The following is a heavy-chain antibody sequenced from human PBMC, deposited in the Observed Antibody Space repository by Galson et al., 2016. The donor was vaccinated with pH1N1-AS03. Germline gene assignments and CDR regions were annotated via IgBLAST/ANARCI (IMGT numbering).Heavy chain of an antibody. J-gene: IGHJ4*02. CDR1: GFTFTSYS. V-gene: IGHV3-48*01. CDR2: IRSSGNPI. Sequence: SLRLSCAASGFTFTSYSMNWVRQAPGKGLEWISYIRSSGNPIYYADSVKGRFTISRDNAKNSVYLQMSSLRAEDTAVYFCARDAPERPLGASLDYWGQGALVIVSS. D-gene: IGHD1-1*01. CDR3: ARDAPERPLGASLDY.